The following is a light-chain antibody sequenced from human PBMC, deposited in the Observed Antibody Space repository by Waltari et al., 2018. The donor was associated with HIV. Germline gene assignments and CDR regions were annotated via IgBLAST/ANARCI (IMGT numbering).Light chain of an antibody. Sequence: QSVLTQPPSVSGAPGQRLTISCTGSSSNIGAGSDVHWYQQIAGAAPKLLIYGDNNRPSGVPDRFSGCKAGTSASLAITGLQAEDAADYYCQSYDSSLVFGGGTKLTV. J-gene: IGLJ2*01. CDR3: QSYDSSLV. CDR1: SSNIGAGSD. V-gene: IGLV1-40*01. CDR2: GDN.